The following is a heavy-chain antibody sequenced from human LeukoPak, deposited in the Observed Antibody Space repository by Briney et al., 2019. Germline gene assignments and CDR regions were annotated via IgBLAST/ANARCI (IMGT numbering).Heavy chain of an antibody. D-gene: IGHD6-19*01. CDR3: AKSLAVAGYSQSYGVDV. V-gene: IGHV1-2*02. J-gene: IGHJ6*02. Sequence: ASVKVSCKASGYTFTGYYIHRVRQAPGQGLEWMGWINPNSGGTDYAQKFQGRVTMTRDTSISTAYMELSRLRSDDTAVYHSAKSLAVAGYSQSYGVDVWGQGTTVTVSS. CDR2: INPNSGGT. CDR1: GYTFTGYY.